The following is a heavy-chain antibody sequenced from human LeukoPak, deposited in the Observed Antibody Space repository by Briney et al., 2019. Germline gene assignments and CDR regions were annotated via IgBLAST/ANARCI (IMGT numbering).Heavy chain of an antibody. CDR1: GDSVSSNSAA. J-gene: IGHJ3*02. Sequence: KISQTRSLTCAISGDSVSSNSAAWNWIRQSPSRGLEWLGRTYYRSKWYNDYAVSVKSRITINPDTSKNQCSLQLNSVTAEDTGVESCDKDKIGRGGGAFDIWGQGTMVTVSS. D-gene: IGHD1-1*01. CDR3: DKDKIGRGGGAFDI. CDR2: TYYRSKWYN. V-gene: IGHV6-1*01.